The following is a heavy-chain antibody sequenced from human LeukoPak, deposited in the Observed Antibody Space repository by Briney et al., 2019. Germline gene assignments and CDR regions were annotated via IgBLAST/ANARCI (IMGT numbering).Heavy chain of an antibody. D-gene: IGHD3-22*01. J-gene: IGHJ3*02. CDR1: GGSINSYY. Sequence: SETLSLTCTVSGGSINSYYWSWIRQPPGKGLEWMGYIYDSGSTNYNPSLKSRVNISVDTSNNPFSLKLSSVTAADTAVYYCACLTTADAFDIWGQGTMVTVSS. CDR3: ACLTTADAFDI. V-gene: IGHV4-59*01. CDR2: IYDSGST.